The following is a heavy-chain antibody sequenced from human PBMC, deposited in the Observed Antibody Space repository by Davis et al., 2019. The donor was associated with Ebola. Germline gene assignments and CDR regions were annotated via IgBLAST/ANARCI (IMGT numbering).Heavy chain of an antibody. CDR1: VITFSSYA. J-gene: IGHJ6*04. D-gene: IGHD3-3*01. CDR2: ISGSGGNT. Sequence: PGGSLRLSCIDSVITFSSYAMTWVRQAPGKGLEWVSAISGSGGNTYYADSVKGRFSISRDNSKKTLYLQMNSLRAEDTAVYYCAKSGLSFGVVKYHYGMDVWGKGTTVTVSS. V-gene: IGHV3-23*01. CDR3: AKSGLSFGVVKYHYGMDV.